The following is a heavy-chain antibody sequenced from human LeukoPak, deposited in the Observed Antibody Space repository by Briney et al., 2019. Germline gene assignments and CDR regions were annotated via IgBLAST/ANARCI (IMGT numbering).Heavy chain of an antibody. J-gene: IGHJ4*02. D-gene: IGHD6-13*01. Sequence: SETLSLTCTVSGGSVSSGTYYWSWIRQPPGKGLEWIGNIYYSGSAYYNPSLKSRVTMSVDTSKNQFSLKLSSVTAADTAVYYCARKPIVSSAWYYFDYWGQGTLVTVPS. V-gene: IGHV4-39*07. CDR1: GGSVSSGTYY. CDR2: IYYSGSA. CDR3: ARKPIVSSAWYYFDY.